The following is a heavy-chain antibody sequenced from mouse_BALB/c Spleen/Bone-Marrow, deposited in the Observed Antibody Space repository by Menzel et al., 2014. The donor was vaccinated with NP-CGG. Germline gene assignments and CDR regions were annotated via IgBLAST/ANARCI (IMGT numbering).Heavy chain of an antibody. Sequence: VQLQQSGTELVKPGASVKLSCTASGFNIKDTYMHWVKQRPEQGLEWIGRIDPANGNTKYDPKFQGKATITADTSSNTADLQLGSLTSEDTAVYYCAHGSTYGYFDYWGQGTTLTVSS. CDR3: AHGSTYGYFDY. CDR2: IDPANGNT. CDR1: GFNIKDTY. J-gene: IGHJ2*01. V-gene: IGHV14-3*02. D-gene: IGHD1-1*01.